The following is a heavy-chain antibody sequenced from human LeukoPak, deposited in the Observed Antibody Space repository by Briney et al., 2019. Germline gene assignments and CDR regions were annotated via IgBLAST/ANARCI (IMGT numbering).Heavy chain of an antibody. D-gene: IGHD6-19*01. CDR2: IYYSGST. V-gene: IGHV4-59*01. CDR1: GGSISSYY. J-gene: IGHJ3*02. Sequence: PSETLSLTCTVSGGSISSYYWSWIRQPPGKGLEWIGYIYYSGSTNYNPSLKSRVTISVDTSKNQFSLKLSSVTAADTAVYYCARDSESIAVAGGDAFDIWGQGTMVTVSS. CDR3: ARDSESIAVAGGDAFDI.